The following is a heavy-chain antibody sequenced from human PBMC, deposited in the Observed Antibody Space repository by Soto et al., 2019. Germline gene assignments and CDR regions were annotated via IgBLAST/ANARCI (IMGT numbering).Heavy chain of an antibody. D-gene: IGHD3-9*01. V-gene: IGHV1-18*01. J-gene: IGHJ5*02. CDR3: ARWKNYDILTGPNCFDP. Sequence: QVQLVQSGAEVKKPGASVKVSCKASGYTFTSYGISWVRQAPGQGLEWMGWISAYNGNTNYAQKLQGRVTMTTDTPTSKDYKEVRSLRYDDTAVYYCARWKNYDILTGPNCFDPWGQGTLVTVSS. CDR1: GYTFTSYG. CDR2: ISAYNGNT.